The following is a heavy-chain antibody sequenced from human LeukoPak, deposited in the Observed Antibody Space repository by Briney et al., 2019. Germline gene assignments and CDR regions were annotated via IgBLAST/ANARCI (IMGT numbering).Heavy chain of an antibody. CDR2: IYYSGTT. V-gene: IGHV4-39*07. CDR1: GGSISSSPYY. Sequence: PSETLSLTCTVSGGSISSSPYYWGWIRQPPGMGLEWIGSIYYSGTTHYNPSLEGRVTISVDTSKNQFSLKLASVTAADTAIYYCAKGAGGFSYYNWFDPWGQGTLVTVSS. J-gene: IGHJ5*02. D-gene: IGHD5-18*01. CDR3: AKGAGGFSYYNWFDP.